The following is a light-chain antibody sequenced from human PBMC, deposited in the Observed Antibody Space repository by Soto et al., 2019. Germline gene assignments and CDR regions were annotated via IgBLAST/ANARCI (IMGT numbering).Light chain of an antibody. CDR3: QQCSKWPLLT. CDR1: QSVGNY. Sequence: EIVLTQSPAILSLSPGERATLSCRASQSVGNYLAWYQQKPGQAPRLLIYDAVKKATGIPARFSASGSGTEFPLTISSLEPEDFAVYYCQQCSKWPLLTFGGGTKVEIK. V-gene: IGKV3-11*01. CDR2: DAV. J-gene: IGKJ4*01.